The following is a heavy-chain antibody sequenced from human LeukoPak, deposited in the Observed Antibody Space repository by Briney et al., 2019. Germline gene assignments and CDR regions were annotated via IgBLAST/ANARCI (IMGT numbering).Heavy chain of an antibody. CDR1: GFTFSSYS. J-gene: IGHJ6*02. D-gene: IGHD1-26*01. CDR2: ISSSSSYM. CDR3: AKGPPGSYYYYGMDV. V-gene: IGHV3-21*04. Sequence: GGSLRLSCAASGFTFSSYSMNWVRQAPGKGLEWVSSISSSSSYMYYADSVKGRFTISRDNSKNTLYLQMNSLRAEDTAVYYCAKGPPGSYYYYGMDVWGQGTTVTVSS.